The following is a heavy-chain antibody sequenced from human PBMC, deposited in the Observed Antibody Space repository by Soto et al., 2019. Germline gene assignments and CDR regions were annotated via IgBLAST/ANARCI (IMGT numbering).Heavy chain of an antibody. CDR2: ISAYNGNT. CDR1: VYTFSSYS. Sequence: SVKVSCKPSVYTFSSYSISWVRQAPGQGLEWMGWISAYNGNTRYAQIVQGRVTMTTDTSASTAYMELKSLRSDDTAVYYCARDMTDPDQIVVLQDAFDSWGQVTLVTVSS. V-gene: IGHV1-18*04. D-gene: IGHD3-16*02. CDR3: ARDMTDPDQIVVLQDAFDS. J-gene: IGHJ4*02.